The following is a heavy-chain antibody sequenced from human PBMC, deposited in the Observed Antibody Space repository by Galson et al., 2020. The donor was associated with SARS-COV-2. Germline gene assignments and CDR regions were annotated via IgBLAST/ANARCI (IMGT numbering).Heavy chain of an antibody. CDR2: ISAYNGNT. D-gene: IGHD6-19*01. CDR1: GYTFTSYG. Sequence: GESLKISCKASGYTFTSYGISWVRQAPGQGLEWMGWISAYNGNTNYAQKLQGRVTMTTDTSTSTAYMELRSLRSDDTAVYYCAMWLVDLSFDIWGQGTMVTVSS. J-gene: IGHJ3*02. CDR3: AMWLVDLSFDI. V-gene: IGHV1-18*01.